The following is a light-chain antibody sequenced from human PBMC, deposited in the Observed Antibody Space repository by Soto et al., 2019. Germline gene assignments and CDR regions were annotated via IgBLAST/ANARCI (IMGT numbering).Light chain of an antibody. CDR2: SNN. J-gene: IGLJ1*01. CDR3: AAWDDGLTGLYV. Sequence: QTVVTQSPSASGTPGQRVTISCSGSSSNIGRNTVNWYQQRPGMAPKLLIYSNNQRPSGVPDRFSGSKSGTSASLAISGLLSEDEADYFCAAWDDGLTGLYVFGAGTKVTVL. V-gene: IGLV1-44*01. CDR1: SSNIGRNT.